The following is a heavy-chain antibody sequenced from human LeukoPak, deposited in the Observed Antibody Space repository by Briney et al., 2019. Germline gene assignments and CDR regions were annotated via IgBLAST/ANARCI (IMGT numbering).Heavy chain of an antibody. CDR3: AGSGSYRSYYFDY. Sequence: PGGSLRLSCAASGFTFSSYAMSWVRQAPGKGLEWVSAISGNGGSTYYADSVKGRFTISRDNSKNTLYLQMNSLRAEDTAVYYCAGSGSYRSYYFDYWGQGTLVTVSS. D-gene: IGHD1-26*01. CDR2: ISGNGGST. CDR1: GFTFSSYA. V-gene: IGHV3-23*01. J-gene: IGHJ4*02.